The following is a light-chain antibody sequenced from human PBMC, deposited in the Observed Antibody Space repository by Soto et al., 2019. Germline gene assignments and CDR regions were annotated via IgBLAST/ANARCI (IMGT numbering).Light chain of an antibody. J-gene: IGKJ2*01. CDR2: RAS. V-gene: IGKV1-5*03. CDR1: QSISDR. CDR3: QQYNLYSAIT. Sequence: DIRLTQSPSTLSASVGDRVTITCRASQSISDRLAWYQQKSGKAPRLLIYRASSLENEVPSRFSGSGSGTXXXXXXXXLQPDDFATYYCQQYNLYSAITFGQGTKLEI.